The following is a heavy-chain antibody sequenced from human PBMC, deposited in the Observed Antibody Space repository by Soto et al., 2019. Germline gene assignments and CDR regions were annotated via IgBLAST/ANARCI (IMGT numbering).Heavy chain of an antibody. CDR3: ARAWGSKDTAMVSYFDY. D-gene: IGHD5-18*01. CDR2: INPSGGST. Sequence: QVQLVQSGAEVKKPGASVKVSCKASGYTFTSCYMHWVRQAPGQGLEWMGIINPSGGSTSYAQKFQGRVTMTRDTSTSTVYMELSSLRSEDTAVYYCARAWGSKDTAMVSYFDYWGQGTLVTVSS. J-gene: IGHJ4*02. CDR1: GYTFTSCY. V-gene: IGHV1-46*01.